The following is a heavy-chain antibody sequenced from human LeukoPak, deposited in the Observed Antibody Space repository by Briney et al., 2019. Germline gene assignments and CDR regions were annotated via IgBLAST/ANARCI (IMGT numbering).Heavy chain of an antibody. Sequence: GSLRLSCVASGLTFRNYGFHWVRQAPGQGLEWVAIIYSGGGTTKYYAESVKDRFTITRDDSRDTLYLQMNSLRAEDTAVYYCVVILVPGGVWHFDLWGRGTLVTVSS. V-gene: IGHV3-33*03. CDR1: GLTFRNYG. J-gene: IGHJ2*01. D-gene: IGHD2-2*01. CDR3: VVILVPGGVWHFDL. CDR2: IYSGGGTTK.